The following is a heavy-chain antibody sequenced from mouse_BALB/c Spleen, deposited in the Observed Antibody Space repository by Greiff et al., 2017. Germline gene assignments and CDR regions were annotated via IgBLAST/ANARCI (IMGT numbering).Heavy chain of an antibody. CDR3: NANYGNYSYAMDY. CDR2: IDPENGDT. J-gene: IGHJ4*01. Sequence: DQLQQSGAELVRSGASVQLSCTASGFNIKDYYMLWLKQRPEQGLEWIGWIDPENGDTEYAPKFQGKATMTADTSSNTAYLQLSSLTSEDTAVYYCNANYGNYSYAMDYWGQGTSVTVSS. CDR1: GFNIKDYY. V-gene: IGHV14-4*02. D-gene: IGHD2-1*01.